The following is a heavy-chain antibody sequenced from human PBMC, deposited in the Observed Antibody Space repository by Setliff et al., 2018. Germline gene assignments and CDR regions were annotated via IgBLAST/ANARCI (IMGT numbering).Heavy chain of an antibody. Sequence: SETLSLTCTVSGGSISSGGYYWSWIRQHPGKGLEWIGYIYYSGSTYYNPSLKSRVTISVDTSKNRFSLKLSSVTAADTAVYYCARGKIRITMIVVPTGGAFDIWGQGTMVTVSS. CDR2: IYYSGST. D-gene: IGHD3-22*01. V-gene: IGHV4-31*03. CDR1: GGSISSGGYY. J-gene: IGHJ3*02. CDR3: ARGKIRITMIVVPTGGAFDI.